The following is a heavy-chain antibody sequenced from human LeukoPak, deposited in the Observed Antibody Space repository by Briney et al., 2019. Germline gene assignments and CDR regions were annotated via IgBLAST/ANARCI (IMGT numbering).Heavy chain of an antibody. J-gene: IGHJ3*02. V-gene: IGHV3-33*01. Sequence: GMSLRLSCAASGFTFSRYDMHCVRQAPGKGLEWVALIWYDGSKKFYTDSVKRRFTISRDISKNTLYLQMNSLRAEDTAVYYCARDEAVMTTVLSDAFDIWGEGTMVTVSS. CDR3: ARDEAVMTTVLSDAFDI. D-gene: IGHD4-17*01. CDR2: IWYDGSKK. CDR1: GFTFSRYD.